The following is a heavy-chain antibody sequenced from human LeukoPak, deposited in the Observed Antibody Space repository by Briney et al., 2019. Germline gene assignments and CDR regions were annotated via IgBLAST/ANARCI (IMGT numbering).Heavy chain of an antibody. V-gene: IGHV3-48*01. Sequence: GGSLRLSCAASGFTLSSYSMNWVRQAPGKGLEWVSFISSSSSMIYYADSVKGRFSISRDKAKNSLYLQMNSLRAEDTAVYYCARVGSVAADDYWGQGTLVTVSS. CDR2: ISSSSSMI. CDR1: GFTLSSYS. D-gene: IGHD5/OR15-5a*01. CDR3: ARVGSVAADDY. J-gene: IGHJ4*02.